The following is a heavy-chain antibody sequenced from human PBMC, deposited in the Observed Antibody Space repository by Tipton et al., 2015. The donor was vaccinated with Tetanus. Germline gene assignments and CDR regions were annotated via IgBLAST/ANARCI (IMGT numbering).Heavy chain of an antibody. Sequence: SLRLSCAASGFTFSSYAMHWVRQAPGKGLEWVAVISYDGSNKYYADSVKGRFTISRDNSKNTLYLQMNSLRAEDTAVYYCARDHLQSFRPRGYYDCVWGSYRAGDYWGQGALVTVSS. CDR2: ISYDGSNK. J-gene: IGHJ4*02. V-gene: IGHV3-30-3*01. CDR3: ARDHLQSFRPRGYYDCVWGSYRAGDY. CDR1: GFTFSSYA. D-gene: IGHD3-16*02.